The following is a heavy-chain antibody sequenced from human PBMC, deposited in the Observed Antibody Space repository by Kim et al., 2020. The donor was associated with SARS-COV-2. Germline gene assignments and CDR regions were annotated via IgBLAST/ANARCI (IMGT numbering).Heavy chain of an antibody. CDR3: ARGLLRTIFGVVITPFDY. Sequence: SETLSLTCAVYGGSFSGYYWSWIRQPPGKGLEWIGEINHSGSTNYNPSLKSRVTISVDTSKNQFSLKLSSVTAADTAVYYCARGLLRTIFGVVITPFDYWGQGTLVTVSP. CDR1: GGSFSGYY. V-gene: IGHV4-34*01. CDR2: INHSGST. J-gene: IGHJ4*02. D-gene: IGHD3-3*01.